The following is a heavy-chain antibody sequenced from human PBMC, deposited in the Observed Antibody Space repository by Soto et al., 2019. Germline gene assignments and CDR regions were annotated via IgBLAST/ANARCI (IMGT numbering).Heavy chain of an antibody. CDR2: VSYDGSGK. D-gene: IGHD1-1*01. V-gene: IGHV3-30*03. CDR1: GFTYSSYG. J-gene: IGHJ6*02. CDR3: ARDAEAYVNVMGTIRSGYYYHGLDV. Sequence: QVHLVESGGGVVQSGRSLRLSCVGSGFTYSSYGIHWVRQAPGKGLEWVAVVSYDGSGKYYADSVKGRFTISRDNSKNTWYLQMNTLGVEDTAVYHCARDAEAYVNVMGTIRSGYYYHGLDVWGQGTTVIVSS.